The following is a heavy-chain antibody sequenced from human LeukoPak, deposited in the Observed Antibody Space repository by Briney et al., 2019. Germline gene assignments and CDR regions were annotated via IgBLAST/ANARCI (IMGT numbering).Heavy chain of an antibody. CDR1: GGSMSSYY. J-gene: IGHJ5*02. V-gene: IGHV4-59*01. D-gene: IGHD2-15*01. CDR2: IYYSGNT. Sequence: PSETLSLTCTVSGGSMSSYYWSWIRQPPGKDLEWIGYIYYSGNTNYSPSLKSRVTISIDTSKNQFSLNLNSVTAADTAVYYCARRYCSGGSCPNWFDPWGQGTLVTVSS. CDR3: ARRYCSGGSCPNWFDP.